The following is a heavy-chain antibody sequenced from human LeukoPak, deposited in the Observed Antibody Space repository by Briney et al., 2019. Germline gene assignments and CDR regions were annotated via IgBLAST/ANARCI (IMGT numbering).Heavy chain of an antibody. CDR1: GFTFDDYA. J-gene: IGHJ4*02. CDR2: ISGDGGST. Sequence: GGSLRLSCAASGFTFDDYAMHWVRQAPGKGLEWVSLISGDGGSTYYADSVKGRFTISRDNSKNSLYLQMNSLRTEDTALYYCGGIAVAGTGKFDYWGQRTLVTVSS. D-gene: IGHD6-19*01. V-gene: IGHV3-43*02. CDR3: GGIAVAGTGKFDY.